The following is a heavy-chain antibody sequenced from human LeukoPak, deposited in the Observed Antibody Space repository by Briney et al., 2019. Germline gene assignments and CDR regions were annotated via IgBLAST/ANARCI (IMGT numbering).Heavy chain of an antibody. CDR3: SKHLCLRDMVRGVIITGDSDY. D-gene: IGHD3-10*01. V-gene: IGHV3-21*01. J-gene: IGHJ4*02. CDR2: ISSSSSYI. CDR1: GFTFSSYS. Sequence: GGSLRLSCAASGFTFSSYSMNWVRQAPGEGLEWVSSISSSSSYIYYADSVKGRFTISRDTSKNPLYLQMNSLRAEDTAVYYCSKHLCLRDMVRGVIITGDSDYWGQGTLVTVSS.